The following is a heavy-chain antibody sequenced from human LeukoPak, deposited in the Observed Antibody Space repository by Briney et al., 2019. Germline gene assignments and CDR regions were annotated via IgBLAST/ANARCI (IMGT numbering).Heavy chain of an antibody. V-gene: IGHV3-23*01. J-gene: IGHJ5*02. D-gene: IGHD3-22*01. CDR1: GFAFNSYA. Sequence: GGSLRLSCAASGFAFNSYAMSWVRQAPGKGLEWVSAISGSGGSTYYADSVKGRFTISRDNSKNTLYLQMNSLRAEDTAVYYCAKLYDSSGSWFDPWGQGTLVTVSS. CDR2: ISGSGGST. CDR3: AKLYDSSGSWFDP.